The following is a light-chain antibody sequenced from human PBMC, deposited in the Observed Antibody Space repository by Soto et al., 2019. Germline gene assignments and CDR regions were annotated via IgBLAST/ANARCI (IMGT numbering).Light chain of an antibody. V-gene: IGKV4-1*01. J-gene: IGKJ1*01. CDR2: WAS. Sequence: DIVMTQSPDSLAVSLGERATINCKSSQSVLYSSNNKNYLAWYQQKPGQPPKLLIYWASTRESWVPDRFSGSGSGTDFPLTISSLRAEDVAVYYCQQYYSTPTFGQGTKVEIK. CDR1: QSVLYSSNNKNY. CDR3: QQYYSTPT.